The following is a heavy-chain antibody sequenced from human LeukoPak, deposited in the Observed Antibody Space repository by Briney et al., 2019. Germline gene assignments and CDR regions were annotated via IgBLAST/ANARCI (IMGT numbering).Heavy chain of an antibody. D-gene: IGHD3-10*01. CDR2: IYHSGST. CDR1: GGSISSSNW. Sequence: SGTLSLTCAVSGGSISSSNWWSWVRQPPGKGLEWIGEIYHSGSTNYNPSLKSRVTISVDKSKNQFSLKLSSVTAADTAVYYCARRFLGYYGSGRGYFDYWGQGTLVTVSS. CDR3: ARRFLGYYGSGRGYFDY. J-gene: IGHJ4*02. V-gene: IGHV4-4*02.